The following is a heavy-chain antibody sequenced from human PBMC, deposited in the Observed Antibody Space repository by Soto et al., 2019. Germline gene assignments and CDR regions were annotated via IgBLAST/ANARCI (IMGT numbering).Heavy chain of an antibody. D-gene: IGHD3-10*01. J-gene: IGHJ5*02. CDR1: GGTFSSYA. V-gene: IGHV1-69*13. Sequence: SVKVSCKASGGTFSSYAISWVRQAPGQGLEWMGGIIPIFGTANYAQKFQGRVTITADESTSTAYMELSSLRSEDTAVYYCARGTPKYYYGSGTWFDPWGQGTLVTGLL. CDR3: ARGTPKYYYGSGTWFDP. CDR2: IIPIFGTA.